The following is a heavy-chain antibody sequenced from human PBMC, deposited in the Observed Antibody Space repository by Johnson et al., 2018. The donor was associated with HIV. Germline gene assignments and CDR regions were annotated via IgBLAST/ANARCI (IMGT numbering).Heavy chain of an antibody. Sequence: QVQLVEAGGGVVQPGRSLRLSCAASGFTFSSYAMHWVRQAPGKGLEWVAVISYDGSKKYYADSVKGRFTLSRDHSKNTLYLQMNSLRAEDTAVYYCARGGLTYYYDSSGYPDAFDIWGQGTMVTVSS. D-gene: IGHD3-22*01. CDR1: GFTFSSYA. CDR3: ARGGLTYYYDSSGYPDAFDI. V-gene: IGHV3-30-3*01. J-gene: IGHJ3*02. CDR2: ISYDGSKK.